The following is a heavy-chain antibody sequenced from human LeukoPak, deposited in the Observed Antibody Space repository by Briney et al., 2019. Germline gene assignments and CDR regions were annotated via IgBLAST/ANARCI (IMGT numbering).Heavy chain of an antibody. J-gene: IGHJ4*02. CDR2: INPTGGST. CDR3: ARGPYGSGSYYLHY. Sequence: ASVKVSCKASGYTFTSYYMHWVRQAPGQGLEWMGLINPTGGSTGYAQKFQGRVTMTRDMSTSTDYMELSSLRSDDTAVYYCARGPYGSGSYYLHYWGQGTLVTVSS. D-gene: IGHD3-10*01. CDR1: GYTFTSYY. V-gene: IGHV1-46*01.